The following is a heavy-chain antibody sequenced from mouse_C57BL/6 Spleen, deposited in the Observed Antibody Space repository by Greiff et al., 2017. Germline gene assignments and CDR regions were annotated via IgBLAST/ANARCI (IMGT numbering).Heavy chain of an antibody. V-gene: IGHV5-9-1*02. J-gene: IGHJ4*01. CDR1: GFTFSSYA. CDR3: TSGEDAYASLLYYAMDY. Sequence: EVQRVESGEGLVKPGGSLKLSCAASGFTFSSYAMSWVRQTPEKRLEWVAYISSGGDYIYYADTVKGRFTISRDNARNTLYLQMSSLKSEDTAMYYCTSGEDAYASLLYYAMDYWGQGPSVTVSS. CDR2: ISSGGDYI. D-gene: IGHD2-2*01.